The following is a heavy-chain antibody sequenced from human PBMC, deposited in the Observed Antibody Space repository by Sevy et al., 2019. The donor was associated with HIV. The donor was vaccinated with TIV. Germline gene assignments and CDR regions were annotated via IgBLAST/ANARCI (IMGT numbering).Heavy chain of an antibody. D-gene: IGHD3-3*01. Sequence: ASVKVSCKASGYTFTSYDINWVRQATGQGLEWMGWMNPNRGNTGYAQKFQGRVTMTRNTSISTAYMELSSLRSEDTAVYYCGRVPYYDFWSGYYRRPEYFQHWGQGTLVTVSS. CDR1: GYTFTSYD. CDR3: GRVPYYDFWSGYYRRPEYFQH. J-gene: IGHJ1*01. V-gene: IGHV1-8*01. CDR2: MNPNRGNT.